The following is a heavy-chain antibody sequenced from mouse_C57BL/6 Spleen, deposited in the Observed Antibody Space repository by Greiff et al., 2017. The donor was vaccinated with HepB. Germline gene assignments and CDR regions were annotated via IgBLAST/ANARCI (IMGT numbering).Heavy chain of an antibody. CDR3: ARGGGTRYYAMDY. J-gene: IGHJ4*01. D-gene: IGHD4-1*01. CDR1: GYSITSGYD. CDR2: ISYSGST. Sequence: VQLKESGPGMVKPSQSLSLTCTVTGYSITSGYDWHWIRHFPGNKLEWMGYISYSGSTNYNPSLKSRISITHDTSKNHFFLKLNSVTTEDTATYYCARGGGTRYYAMDYWGQGTSVTVSS. V-gene: IGHV3-1*01.